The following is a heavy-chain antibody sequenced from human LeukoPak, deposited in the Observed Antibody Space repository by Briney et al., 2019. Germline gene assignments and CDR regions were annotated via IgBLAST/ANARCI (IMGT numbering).Heavy chain of an antibody. CDR2: FNHSGST. V-gene: IGHV4-34*01. D-gene: IGHD3-16*02. Sequence: PSETLSLTCAVYGGSFSGYYWSWIRQPPGKGLEWIGEFNHSGSTNYNPSLKSRVTISVDTSKNQFSLKLSSMTAADTAVYYCTWGSYRYTRGDYWGQGTLVTVSS. CDR3: TWGSYRYTRGDY. CDR1: GGSFSGYY. J-gene: IGHJ4*02.